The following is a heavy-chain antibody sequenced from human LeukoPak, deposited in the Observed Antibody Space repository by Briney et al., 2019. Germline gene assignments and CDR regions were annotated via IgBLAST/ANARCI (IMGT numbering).Heavy chain of an antibody. Sequence: GGSLRLSCAASGFTFNNYTMNWVRQAPGKGLEWVSSISRNGIYIKYVDSVKGRFTVSRDNAKNSLYLQMNSLRAEDTAVYYCARDGLPATVANWFDPWGQGTLDTVSS. CDR1: GFTFNNYT. V-gene: IGHV3-21*01. CDR2: ISRNGIYI. D-gene: IGHD2-15*01. J-gene: IGHJ5*02. CDR3: ARDGLPATVANWFDP.